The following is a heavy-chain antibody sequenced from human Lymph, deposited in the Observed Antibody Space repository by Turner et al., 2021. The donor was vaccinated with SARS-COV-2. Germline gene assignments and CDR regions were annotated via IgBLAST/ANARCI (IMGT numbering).Heavy chain of an antibody. CDR1: GFTASSNY. J-gene: IGHJ6*02. CDR2: IYSGGST. V-gene: IGHV3-53*01. Sequence: EVQLVVSGGGLTQPGGSLRRSGAASGFTASSNYMSWVRQAPGKGLEWVSIIYSGGSTYYADSVKDRLTISRDNSKNTLYLQMNSLRAEDTAVYYCARDLMEVGGMDVWGQGTTVTVSS. CDR3: ARDLMEVGGMDV. D-gene: IGHD3-3*01.